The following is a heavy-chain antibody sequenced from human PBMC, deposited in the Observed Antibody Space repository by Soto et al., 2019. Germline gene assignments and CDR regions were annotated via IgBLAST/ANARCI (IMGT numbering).Heavy chain of an antibody. CDR2: IKSNTDGGTA. Sequence: GGSLGLSCAASGLNLSHPWMTWVRQAAGKGLEWVGRIKSNTDGGTADYAAPVKGRFTISRDDSKNTVYLQMNSLKTEDTAVYYCTTGIYYDILTGYHNVAYWGQGTLVTVSS. J-gene: IGHJ4*02. CDR3: TTGIYYDILTGYHNVAY. D-gene: IGHD3-9*01. V-gene: IGHV3-15*01. CDR1: GLNLSHPW.